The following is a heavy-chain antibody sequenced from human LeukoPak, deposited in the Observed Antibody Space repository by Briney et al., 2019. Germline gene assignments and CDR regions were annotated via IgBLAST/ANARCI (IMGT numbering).Heavy chain of an antibody. J-gene: IGHJ4*02. CDR2: LKSKTGGGTT. CDR1: GFTFSNAW. D-gene: IGHD5-18*01. V-gene: IGHV3-15*01. CDR3: TTVKRGYSSVLDY. Sequence: TGGSLRLSCAAAGFTFSNAWMSWVRQAPGKGLEWVGRLKSKTGGGTTDYAAPVEGRFIVSRDDSKNTLYLQMNSLKTEDTAVYYCTTVKRGYSSVLDYWGQGTLVTVSS.